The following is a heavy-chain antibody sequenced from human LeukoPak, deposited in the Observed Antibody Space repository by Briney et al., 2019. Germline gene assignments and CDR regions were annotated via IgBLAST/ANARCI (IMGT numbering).Heavy chain of an antibody. V-gene: IGHV1-46*01. CDR3: AREEPNYDILTGYYLNWFDP. J-gene: IGHJ5*02. D-gene: IGHD3-9*01. Sequence: ASVKVSCKASGYTFTSYYMHWVRQAPGQGLEWMGMINPSGGGTNYAQKFQGRVTMTKDTSTSTIYMELSSLRSEDTAVCYCAREEPNYDILTGYYLNWFDPWGQGTLVTVSS. CDR2: INPSGGGT. CDR1: GYTFTSYY.